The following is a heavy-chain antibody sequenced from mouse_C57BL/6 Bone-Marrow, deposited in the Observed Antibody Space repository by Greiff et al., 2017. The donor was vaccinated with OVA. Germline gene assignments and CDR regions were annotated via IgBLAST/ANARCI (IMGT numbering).Heavy chain of an antibody. CDR3: ARKDYGSSPAWFAY. D-gene: IGHD1-1*01. CDR2: ISSGSSNI. J-gene: IGHJ3*01. CDR1: GFTFSDYG. V-gene: IGHV5-17*01. Sequence: EVQLVESGGGLVKPGGSLKLSCAASGFTFSDYGMHWVRQAPEKGLEWVAYISSGSSNIYYADTVKGRFTISRDNAKNTLFLQMTSLRSEDTAMYYCARKDYGSSPAWFAYWGQGTLVTVSA.